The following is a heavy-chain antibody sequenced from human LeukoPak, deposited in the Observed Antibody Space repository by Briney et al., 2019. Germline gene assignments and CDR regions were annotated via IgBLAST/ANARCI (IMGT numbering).Heavy chain of an antibody. J-gene: IGHJ3*02. CDR2: INPSGGST. V-gene: IGHV1-46*01. CDR3: ARDQTYYYDSSGYFHAFDI. D-gene: IGHD3-22*01. CDR1: GYTFTSYY. Sequence: ASVKVSCKASGYTFTSYYMHWVRQAPGQGLEWMGIINPSGGSTSYAQKFQGRVTMTRDMSTSTVYMELSSPRSEDTAVYYCARDQTYYYDSSGYFHAFDIWGQGTMVTVSS.